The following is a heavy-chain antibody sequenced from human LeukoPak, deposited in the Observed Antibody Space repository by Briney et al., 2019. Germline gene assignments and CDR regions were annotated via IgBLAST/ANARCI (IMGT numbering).Heavy chain of an antibody. Sequence: PSETLSLTCSVSGGSISSSTYYWGWIRQSPGKGLEWIGIIYYSGTTYFNPSLKSRVTISVDASKNQFSLMLSSVTAADTAVYYCASIPIDRYCSGGRCSHFDYWGQGTLVTVSS. J-gene: IGHJ4*02. CDR2: IYYSGTT. CDR3: ASIPIDRYCSGGRCSHFDY. CDR1: GGSISSSTYY. V-gene: IGHV4-39*01. D-gene: IGHD2-15*01.